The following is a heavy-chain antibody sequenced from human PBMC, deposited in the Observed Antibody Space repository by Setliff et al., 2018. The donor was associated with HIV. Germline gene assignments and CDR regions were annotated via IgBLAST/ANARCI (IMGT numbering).Heavy chain of an antibody. CDR1: GGSISSHY. D-gene: IGHD3-10*01. Sequence: SETLSLTCTVSGGSISSHYWSWIRQPPGKGLEWIGEINHSGSNNYNPSLKSRVTLSVDTSKNQFSLKMSSVTAADTAVYYCATYADRESNRFDPWGQGILVTVSS. V-gene: IGHV4-34*01. CDR2: INHSGSN. CDR3: ATYADRESNRFDP. J-gene: IGHJ5*02.